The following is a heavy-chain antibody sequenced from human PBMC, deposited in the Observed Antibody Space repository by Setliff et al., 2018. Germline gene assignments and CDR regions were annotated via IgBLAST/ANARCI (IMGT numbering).Heavy chain of an antibody. D-gene: IGHD3-3*01. CDR2: IYHSGYT. Sequence: SETLSLTCTVSGGSISPYYWSWIRQPPGKGLEWIGYIYHSGYTSYNPSLKSRVTISVDTSKNQFSLKLSSVTAADTAVYYCARDKPEGYNFWSGYLGGGLMDVWGQGTTVTVSS. J-gene: IGHJ6*02. CDR3: ARDKPEGYNFWSGYLGGGLMDV. CDR1: GGSISPYY. V-gene: IGHV4-59*12.